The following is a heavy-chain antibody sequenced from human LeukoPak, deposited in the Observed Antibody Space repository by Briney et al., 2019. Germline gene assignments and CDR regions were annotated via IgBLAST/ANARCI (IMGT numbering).Heavy chain of an antibody. V-gene: IGHV1-2*02. D-gene: IGHD3-22*01. CDR1: GYTFTGYY. Sequence: GASVKVSCKASGYTFTGYYMHWVRQAPGQGLEWMGWINPNSGGTNYAQKFQGRVTMTRDTSISTAYMELSRLRSDDTAVYYCARVRRWMIVSSFDYWGQGTLVTVSS. CDR2: INPNSGGT. J-gene: IGHJ4*02. CDR3: ARVRRWMIVSSFDY.